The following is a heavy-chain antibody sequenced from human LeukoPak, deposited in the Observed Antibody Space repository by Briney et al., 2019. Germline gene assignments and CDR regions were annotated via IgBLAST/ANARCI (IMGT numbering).Heavy chain of an antibody. CDR2: ISFDGSEK. CDR1: GFTFSSYG. V-gene: IGHV3-30*19. J-gene: IGHJ4*02. Sequence: GRSLRLPCVTSGFTFSSYGMHWVRQAPGKGLQWVAVISFDGSEKYYADSVKGRFTISTDYSRNTLYLEMNSLRADDTAVYYCARSQLQYCSTTSCYVFDSWGQGTLVTVSS. CDR3: ARSQLQYCSTTSCYVFDS. D-gene: IGHD2-2*01.